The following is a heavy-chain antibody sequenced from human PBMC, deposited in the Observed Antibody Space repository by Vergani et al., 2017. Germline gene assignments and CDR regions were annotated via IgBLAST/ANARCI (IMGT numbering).Heavy chain of an antibody. Sequence: QVQLVQSGAEVKKPGASVKVSCKASGYTFTGYYMHWVRQAPGQGLEWMGWIIPIFGTANYAKKFQGRVTITADESTSTAYMELSSLRSEDTAVYYCARAAVYYDSSGYFLGYYFDYWGQGTLVTVSS. CDR3: ARAAVYYDSSGYFLGYYFDY. D-gene: IGHD3-22*01. J-gene: IGHJ4*02. CDR2: IIPIFGTA. V-gene: IGHV1-69*01. CDR1: GYTFTGYY.